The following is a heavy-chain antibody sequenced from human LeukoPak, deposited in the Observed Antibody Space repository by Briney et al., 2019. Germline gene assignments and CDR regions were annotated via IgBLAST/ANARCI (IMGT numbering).Heavy chain of an antibody. CDR1: GGTLSSYA. Sequence: SVKVSCKASGGTLSSYAISWVRQAPGQGLEWMGRIIPILGIANYAQKFQGRVTITADKSTSTAYMELSSLRSEDTAVYYCARASSGYSSGWLPDYWGQGTLVTVSS. D-gene: IGHD6-19*01. J-gene: IGHJ4*02. V-gene: IGHV1-69*04. CDR2: IIPILGIA. CDR3: ARASSGYSSGWLPDY.